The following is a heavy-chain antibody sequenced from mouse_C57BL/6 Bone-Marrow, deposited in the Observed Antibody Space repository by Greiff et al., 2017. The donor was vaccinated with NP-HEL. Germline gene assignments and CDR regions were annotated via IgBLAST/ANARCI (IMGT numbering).Heavy chain of an antibody. V-gene: IGHV1-54*01. CDR2: INPGSGGT. J-gene: IGHJ4*01. CDR3: ARCPTYSNFSMDY. Sequence: VKLMESGAELVRPGTSVKVSCKASGYAFTNYLIEWVKQRPGQGLEWIGVINPGSGGTNYNEKFKGKATLTADKSSSTAYMQLSSLTSEDSAVYFCARCPTYSNFSMDYWGQGTSVTVSS. CDR1: GYAFTNYL. D-gene: IGHD2-5*01.